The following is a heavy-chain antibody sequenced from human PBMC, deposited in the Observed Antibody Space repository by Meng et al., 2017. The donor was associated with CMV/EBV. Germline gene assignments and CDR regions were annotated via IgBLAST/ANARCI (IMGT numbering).Heavy chain of an antibody. D-gene: IGHD1-26*01. CDR3: ARDGGVGAGGYYYYGMDV. CDR2: IIPILGIA. Sequence: SVKVSCKASGGTFSSYAISWVRQAPGQGLEWMGGIIPILGIANYAQKFQGRVTITADKSTSTAYMELSSLRSEDTAVYYCARDGGVGAGGYYYYGMDVWAKGPRSPSP. CDR1: GGTFSSYA. V-gene: IGHV1-69*10. J-gene: IGHJ6*02.